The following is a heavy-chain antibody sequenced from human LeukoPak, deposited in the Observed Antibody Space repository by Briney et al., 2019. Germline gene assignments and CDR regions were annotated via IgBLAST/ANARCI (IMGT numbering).Heavy chain of an antibody. CDR2: INHSGST. Sequence: SETLSLTCAVYGGSFSGYYWSWIRQPPGKGLEWIGEINHSGSTNYNPSLKSRVTISVDTSKNQFSLKLSSVTAADTAVYYCASPSRYSGYHTFDYWGQGTLVTVSS. D-gene: IGHD5-12*01. CDR1: GGSFSGYY. J-gene: IGHJ4*02. CDR3: ASPSRYSGYHTFDY. V-gene: IGHV4-34*01.